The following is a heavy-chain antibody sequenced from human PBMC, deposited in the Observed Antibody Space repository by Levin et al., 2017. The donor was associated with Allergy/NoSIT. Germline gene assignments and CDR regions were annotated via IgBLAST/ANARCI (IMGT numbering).Heavy chain of an antibody. V-gene: IGHV4-4*07. CDR2: ILPIGTT. CDR1: CVSIHTDD. D-gene: IGHD5-12*01. CDR3: VRGHYGYEGRYYYYGMDV. Sequence: SQTLSLTCTISCVSIHTDDWCWNWIRQPAGKRMEWIGRILPIGTTDYNPSLQSRVTMSKDLSKNQVSLKLTSVTAADTALYRCVRGHYGYEGRYYYYGMDVWGQGTTVTVSS. J-gene: IGHJ6*02.